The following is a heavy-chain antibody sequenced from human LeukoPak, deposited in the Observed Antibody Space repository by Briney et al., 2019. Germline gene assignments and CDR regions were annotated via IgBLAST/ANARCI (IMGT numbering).Heavy chain of an antibody. J-gene: IGHJ4*02. CDR2: ISGSGGST. Sequence: GGSLRLSCAASGFTFSSYAMSWVRQAPGKGLEWVSAISGSGGSTYYADSVKGRFTISRDNSKNTLYLQMNSLRAEDTAVYYCARDGSGYDWGVNFDYWGQGTLVTVSS. V-gene: IGHV3-23*01. CDR3: ARDGSGYDWGVNFDY. CDR1: GFTFSSYA. D-gene: IGHD5-12*01.